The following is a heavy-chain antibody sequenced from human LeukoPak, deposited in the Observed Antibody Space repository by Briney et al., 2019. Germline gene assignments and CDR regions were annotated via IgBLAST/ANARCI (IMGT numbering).Heavy chain of an antibody. J-gene: IGHJ4*02. CDR1: GFTFSTYW. D-gene: IGHD5-24*01. CDR3: ANGDGFDY. Sequence: PGGSLRLSCATSGFTFSTYWMSWVRQAPGKGLEWVANIKQDGSETYYADSVKGRFTIFRDNAKNSLYLQMDSLRVEDTAVYYCANGDGFDYWGQGTRVIVSS. V-gene: IGHV3-7*01. CDR2: IKQDGSET.